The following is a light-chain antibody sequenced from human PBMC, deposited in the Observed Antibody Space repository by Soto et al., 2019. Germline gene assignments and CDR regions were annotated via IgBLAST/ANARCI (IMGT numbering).Light chain of an antibody. CDR1: QSVTGTN. V-gene: IGKV3D-20*02. CDR2: DAV. CDR3: QQRSNWPPIT. Sequence: IVLTQSPVTLSLSPGEGATLSCRASQSVTGTNLAWYQQRAGQAPRLLIYDAVRRATGIPDRFSGSGSGTDFTLTISRLEPEDFAVYYCQQRSNWPPITFGQGTRLEIK. J-gene: IGKJ5*01.